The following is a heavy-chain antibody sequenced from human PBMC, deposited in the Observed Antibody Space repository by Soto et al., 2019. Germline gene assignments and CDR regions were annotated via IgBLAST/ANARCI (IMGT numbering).Heavy chain of an antibody. D-gene: IGHD1-26*01. CDR1: GGSIRSHTW. Sequence: SETLSLTCAVAGGSIRSHTWWTWVRQPPGKGLEWIGEIYHSGSTNYNPSLEGRINISVDRSKNQFYLELISVTAADTAVYYCARDEFDGSNHFGRCKHWGKGDLVSVSP. V-gene: IGHV4-4*02. CDR3: ARDEFDGSNHFGRCKH. J-gene: IGHJ1*01. CDR2: IYHSGST.